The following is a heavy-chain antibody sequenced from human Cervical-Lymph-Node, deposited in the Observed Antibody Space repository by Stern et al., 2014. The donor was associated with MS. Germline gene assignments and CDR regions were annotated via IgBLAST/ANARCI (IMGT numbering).Heavy chain of an antibody. CDR2: IKQDGTEK. Sequence: EVQLLQSGGGLVQPGGSLRLSCAASGFTFSRYWMSWVRQAPGKGPEWVANIKQDGTEKYYVDSVKGRFTISRDNAKNSLYLQMNSLRAEDTAVYYCTREGSPYAQRYFDWLSDYWGQGTLVTVSS. CDR1: GFTFSRYW. V-gene: IGHV3-7*01. CDR3: TREGSPYAQRYFDWLSDY. J-gene: IGHJ4*02. D-gene: IGHD3-9*01.